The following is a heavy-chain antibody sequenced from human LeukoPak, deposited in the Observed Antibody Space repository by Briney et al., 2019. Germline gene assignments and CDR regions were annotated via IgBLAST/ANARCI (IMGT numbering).Heavy chain of an antibody. J-gene: IGHJ4*02. CDR1: GGSFSGYY. V-gene: IGHV4-34*01. CDR3: ARGGYCSSTSGFLKLTYFDY. Sequence: SETPSLTCAVYGGSFSGYYWSWIRQPPGKGLEWIGEINHSGSTNYNPSLKSRVTISVDTSKNQFSLKLSSVTAADTAVYYCARGGYCSSTSGFLKLTYFDYWGQGTLVTVSS. D-gene: IGHD2-2*01. CDR2: INHSGST.